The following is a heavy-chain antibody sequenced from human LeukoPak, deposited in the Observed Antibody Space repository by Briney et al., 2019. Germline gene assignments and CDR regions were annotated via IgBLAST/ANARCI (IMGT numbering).Heavy chain of an antibody. CDR2: INHSGST. CDR1: GGSFSGYY. V-gene: IGHV4-34*01. Sequence: SETLSLTCAVYGGSFSGYYWSWIRQPPGKGLEWIGEINHSGSTNYNPSLKSRVIISVDTSKNQFSLKLSSVTAADTAVYYCARDKRDGHDYWGQGTLVTVSS. CDR3: ARDKRDGHDY. D-gene: IGHD5-24*01. J-gene: IGHJ4*02.